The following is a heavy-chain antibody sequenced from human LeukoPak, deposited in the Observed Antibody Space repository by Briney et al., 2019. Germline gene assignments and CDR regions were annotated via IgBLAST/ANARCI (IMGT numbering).Heavy chain of an antibody. D-gene: IGHD6-19*01. V-gene: IGHV3-30*02. CDR3: ARDYRTGYSSGWYGGWWFDP. CDR1: GFTFSSYG. CDR2: IQYDGSNK. Sequence: PGGSLRLSCAASGFTFSSYGMHWVRQAPGRGLEWVAFIQYDGSNKYYADSVKGRFTISRDNSKNTLYLQMNSLRPEDTAVYYCARDYRTGYSSGWYGGWWFDPWGQGTLVTVSS. J-gene: IGHJ5*02.